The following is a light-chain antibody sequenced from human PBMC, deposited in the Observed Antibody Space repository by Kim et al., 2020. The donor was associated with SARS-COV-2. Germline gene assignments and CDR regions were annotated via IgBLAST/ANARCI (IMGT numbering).Light chain of an antibody. CDR1: QSVTTH. V-gene: IGKV3-11*01. Sequence: SLSPGDRATLAGRASQSVTTHLARYQQKPGQAPRLLIQDTSHRAAGIPDRFSGRRSGTDFILTISSLEPEDFAVYYCQQRSKWELSFGGGTKVEI. J-gene: IGKJ4*01. CDR2: DTS. CDR3: QQRSKWELS.